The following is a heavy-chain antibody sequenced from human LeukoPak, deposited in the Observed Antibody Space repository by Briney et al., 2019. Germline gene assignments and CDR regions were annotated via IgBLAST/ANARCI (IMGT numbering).Heavy chain of an antibody. CDR3: VRGQAITE. D-gene: IGHD1-20*01. CDR2: VSHSGRS. CDR1: GYSITSAYN. J-gene: IGHJ4*02. V-gene: IGHV4-38-2*01. Sequence: SETLSLTCAVSGYSITSAYNWGWIRQPPGKGLEWIGTVSHSGRSHYSTSLKNRVTISVDRSKNRFSLTLTSVTAADTAVYYCVRGQAITEWGQGMLYFVSS.